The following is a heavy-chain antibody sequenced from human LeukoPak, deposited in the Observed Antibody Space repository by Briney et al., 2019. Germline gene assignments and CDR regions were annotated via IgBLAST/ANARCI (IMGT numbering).Heavy chain of an antibody. J-gene: IGHJ4*02. CDR3: ARDLGIAARCFDY. Sequence: GGSLRLSCAASGFNFSDYYMSWIRQAPGKGLEWVSYISSSGSTIYYADSVKGRFTISRDNAKNSLYLQMNSLRAEDTAVYYCARDLGIAARCFDYWGQGTLVTVSS. V-gene: IGHV3-11*01. D-gene: IGHD6-6*01. CDR2: ISSSGSTI. CDR1: GFNFSDYY.